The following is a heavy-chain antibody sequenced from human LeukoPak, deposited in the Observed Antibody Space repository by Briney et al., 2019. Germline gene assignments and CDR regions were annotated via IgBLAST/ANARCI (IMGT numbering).Heavy chain of an antibody. Sequence: ASVKVSCKASGYTFTGYYMHWVRQAPGQGLEWMGWINPNSGGTNYAQKFQGRVTMTRDTSISTAYMELSRLRSDDTAVYYCAKVVSGGSGAALGAFDIWGQGTMVTVSS. V-gene: IGHV1-2*02. CDR3: AKVVSGGSGAALGAFDI. CDR2: INPNSGGT. CDR1: GYTFTGYY. D-gene: IGHD2-15*01. J-gene: IGHJ3*02.